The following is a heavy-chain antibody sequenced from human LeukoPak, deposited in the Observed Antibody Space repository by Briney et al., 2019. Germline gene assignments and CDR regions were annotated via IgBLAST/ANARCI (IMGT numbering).Heavy chain of an antibody. V-gene: IGHV4-39*01. CDR1: GGSIGSSSYY. Sequence: SETLSLTCTVSGGSIGSSSYYWGWIRQPPGKGLEWIGSIYYSGSTYYNPSLKSRVTISVDTSKNQFSLKLSSVTAADTAVYYCARGAVVVPAAIPALYYYGMDVWGQGTTVTVSS. CDR2: IYYSGST. J-gene: IGHJ6*02. D-gene: IGHD2-2*01. CDR3: ARGAVVVPAAIPALYYYGMDV.